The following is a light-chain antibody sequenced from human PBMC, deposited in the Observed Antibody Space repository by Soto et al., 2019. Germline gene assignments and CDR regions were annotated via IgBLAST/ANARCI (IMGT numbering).Light chain of an antibody. CDR2: VAS. CDR3: QQVHSWPLT. J-gene: IGKJ4*01. CDR1: QDINSH. V-gene: IGKV1-9*01. Sequence: IQLTQSPSSLSASVGDRVTITCRASQDINSHLAWYQQKPGKAPKVLIYVASTLQSGVPSRFSGSRSGTDFTLTISSLKPDDFASYYCQQVHSWPLTFGGGTKVEIK.